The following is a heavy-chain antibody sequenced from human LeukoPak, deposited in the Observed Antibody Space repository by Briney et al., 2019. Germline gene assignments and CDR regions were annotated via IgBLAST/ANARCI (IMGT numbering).Heavy chain of an antibody. Sequence: PGGSLRLSCAASGFTFSSYWMHWVRQAPGKGLVWVSRINSDGSSTSYADSVKGRFTISRDNAKNTLYLQMNSLRAEDTAVYYCAKDWYGTVAGSDYWGQGTLVTVSS. J-gene: IGHJ4*02. D-gene: IGHD6-19*01. V-gene: IGHV3-74*01. CDR3: AKDWYGTVAGSDY. CDR2: INSDGSST. CDR1: GFTFSSYW.